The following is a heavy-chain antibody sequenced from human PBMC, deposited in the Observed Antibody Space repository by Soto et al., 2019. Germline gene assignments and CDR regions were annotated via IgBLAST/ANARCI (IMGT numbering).Heavy chain of an antibody. CDR2: INPIFGTA. Sequence: QVQLEQSGGEVKKPGSSVKVSCKASGVTFSKFIMTWVRQAPVLGLEWVGGINPIFGTANYAQQLQGRVTIPADESTSTSDLEVSNLRSEDTAVYYCAKVRYSSPMGYYYGMDVWGQGTAVTVSS. V-gene: IGHV1-69*01. CDR1: GVTFSKFI. D-gene: IGHD6-19*01. J-gene: IGHJ6*02. CDR3: AKVRYSSPMGYYYGMDV.